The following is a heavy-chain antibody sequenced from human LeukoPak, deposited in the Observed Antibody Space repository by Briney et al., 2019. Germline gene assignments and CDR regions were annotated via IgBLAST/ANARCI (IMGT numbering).Heavy chain of an antibody. V-gene: IGHV3-23*01. D-gene: IGHD1-26*01. CDR3: AKAFAFVGANFFDY. J-gene: IGHJ4*02. CDR2: IGDTT. CDR1: GFTFSIYA. Sequence: PGGSLRLSCAASGFTFSIYAMSWVRQAPGKGLEWVSAIGDTTYYADSVEGRFTISRDNSKNTLYLQMNSLRAEGAAIYYCAKAFAFVGANFFDYWGQGTLVTVSS.